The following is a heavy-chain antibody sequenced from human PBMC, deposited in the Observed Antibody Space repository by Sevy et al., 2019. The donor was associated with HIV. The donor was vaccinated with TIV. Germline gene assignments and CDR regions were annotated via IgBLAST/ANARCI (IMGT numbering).Heavy chain of an antibody. J-gene: IGHJ4*02. V-gene: IGHV3-21*01. D-gene: IGHD2-15*01. CDR2: INAISSNI. CDR3: ARDLFSGGNAVYGY. CDR1: GFTFSSYA. Sequence: GGSLRLSCAASGFTFSSYAMNWVRQAPGKGLEWVASINAISSNIYYADSVKGRFTISRDNAENSLYLQMNSVRAEDTAVYYCARDLFSGGNAVYGYWGQGTLVTVSS.